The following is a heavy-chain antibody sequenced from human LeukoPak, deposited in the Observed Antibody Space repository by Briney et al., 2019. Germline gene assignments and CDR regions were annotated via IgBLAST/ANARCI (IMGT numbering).Heavy chain of an antibody. CDR3: ARAPDYYDSSGYYLPSVPFDI. Sequence: SETLSLTCTVSGGPISSYYWSWIRQPPGKGLEWIGYIYYSGSTNYNPSLKSRVTILVDTSKNQFSLKLSSVTAADTAVYYCARAPDYYDSSGYYLPSVPFDIWGQGTMVTASS. V-gene: IGHV4-59*01. D-gene: IGHD3-22*01. CDR1: GGPISSYY. CDR2: IYYSGST. J-gene: IGHJ3*02.